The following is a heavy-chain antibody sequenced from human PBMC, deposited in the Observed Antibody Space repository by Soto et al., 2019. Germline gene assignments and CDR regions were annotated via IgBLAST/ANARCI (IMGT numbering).Heavy chain of an antibody. V-gene: IGHV1-69*01. CDR1: GGTSNNYA. CDR3: AKVVYERSVNDALDI. D-gene: IGHD3-22*01. CDR2: IIAYFGTA. Sequence: QVQLVQSGAEVKTPGSSVKVSCRASGGTSNNYADTWVRQAPGHGLEWMGGIIAYFGTATYAHKFRGRLTITADDSTRTNYMELRSLTTDDTAIYYCAKVVYERSVNDALDIWGQGTMVTVSS. J-gene: IGHJ3*02.